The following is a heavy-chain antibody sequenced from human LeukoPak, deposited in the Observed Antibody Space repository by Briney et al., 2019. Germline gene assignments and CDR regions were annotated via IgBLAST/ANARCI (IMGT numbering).Heavy chain of an antibody. CDR1: GFTFSSYA. CDR2: ISGSGGST. J-gene: IGHJ6*03. CDR3: AKDTYYYYYMDV. Sequence: GGSLRLSCAASGFTFSSYAMSWVRQAPGKGLEWVSAISGSGGSTYYADSVKGRFTISRDNSKNPLYLQMNSLRAEVTAVYYCAKDTYYYYYMDVWGKGTTVTVSS. V-gene: IGHV3-23*01.